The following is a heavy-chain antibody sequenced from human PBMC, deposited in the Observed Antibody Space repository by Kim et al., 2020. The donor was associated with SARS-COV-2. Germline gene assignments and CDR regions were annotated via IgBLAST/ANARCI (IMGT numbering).Heavy chain of an antibody. V-gene: IGHV3-11*04. D-gene: IGHD2-2*01. Sequence: DSVQGQFNTSRDNAKNSLYLQMSSLRAEDTAVYYCAGDGSSTSWGNWFDPWGQGTLVTVSS. CDR3: AGDGSSTSWGNWFDP. J-gene: IGHJ5*02.